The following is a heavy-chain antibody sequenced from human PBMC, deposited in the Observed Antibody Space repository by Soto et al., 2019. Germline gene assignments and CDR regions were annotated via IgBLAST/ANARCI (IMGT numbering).Heavy chain of an antibody. V-gene: IGHV4-59*01. J-gene: IGHJ6*02. D-gene: IGHD6-19*01. CDR3: ARVGEQWLGGDYFYNGMDV. CDR2: SYYTGGI. Sequence: PSETLSLTCTVSGGSIRSFYWSWIRQPPGKGLEWIGYSYYTGGIRCNPSLESRVTISIDTSKNQFSLKLTSVTAADTAVYYCARVGEQWLGGDYFYNGMDVWGQGTTVTVSS. CDR1: GGSIRSFY.